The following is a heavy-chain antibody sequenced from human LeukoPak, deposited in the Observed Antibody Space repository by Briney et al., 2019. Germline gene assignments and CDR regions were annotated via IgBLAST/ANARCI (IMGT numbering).Heavy chain of an antibody. CDR1: GVSISSNLW. V-gene: IGHV4-4*02. D-gene: IGHD3-10*01. CDR3: ARGGDRSFDY. CDR2: IHHSGSI. J-gene: IGHJ4*02. Sequence: SETLSLTCAVSGVSISSNLWWTWVRQPPGKGLEGIAEIHHSGSINYNPSLKSRVTISVDQAQNQFSLNLNSVTAADTAVYYCARGGDRSFDYWGQGTLVTVSS.